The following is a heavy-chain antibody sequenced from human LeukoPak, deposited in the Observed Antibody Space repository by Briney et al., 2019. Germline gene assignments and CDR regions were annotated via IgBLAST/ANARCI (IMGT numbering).Heavy chain of an antibody. CDR1: GYTFTNYG. D-gene: IGHD3-10*01. Sequence: GASVKVSCKTSGYTFTNYGITWVRQAPGHGLEWMGWISAYNGNTDYAQKFRDRVTMTTDTSRRTAFMELRSLRADDTAVYYCAGEDVRYFDFWGQGTLVTVSS. V-gene: IGHV1-18*01. CDR2: ISAYNGNT. CDR3: AGEDVRYFDF. J-gene: IGHJ4*02.